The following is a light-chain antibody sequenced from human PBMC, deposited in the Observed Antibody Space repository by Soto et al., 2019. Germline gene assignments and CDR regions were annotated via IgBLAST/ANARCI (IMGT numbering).Light chain of an antibody. CDR3: QLYGS. Sequence: MVVKNSPAALSLYLSERATLSSRASQSVSSYLAWYQQKPGQAPRLLIYGASRRATGIPDRFSGSGSGTDFTLTISRLEPEDFAVYYCQLYGSFGQGTKVDIK. CDR2: GAS. J-gene: IGKJ1*01. CDR1: QSVSSY. V-gene: IGKV3-20*01.